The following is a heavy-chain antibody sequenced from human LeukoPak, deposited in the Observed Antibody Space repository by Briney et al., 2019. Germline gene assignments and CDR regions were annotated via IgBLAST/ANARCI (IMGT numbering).Heavy chain of an antibody. CDR2: INPNIGDA. CDR1: GYTFTDYS. Sequence: GASVKVSCTASGYTFTDYSIHWVRQAPGQGLEWMGWINPNIGDASYAQKFQDRVTMTRDRSINTAYMELSRLTSDDTAVYYCARMALDGGDSIGFDSWGQGTLVTVSS. V-gene: IGHV1-2*02. J-gene: IGHJ5*01. CDR3: ARMALDGGDSIGFDS. D-gene: IGHD2-21*02.